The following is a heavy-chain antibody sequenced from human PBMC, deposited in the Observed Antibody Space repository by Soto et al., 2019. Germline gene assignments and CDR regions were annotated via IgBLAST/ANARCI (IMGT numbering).Heavy chain of an antibody. V-gene: IGHV3-30*18. D-gene: IGHD2-2*01. CDR3: AKDLVPETYYYYGMDV. J-gene: IGHJ6*02. CDR2: ISYDGSNK. CDR1: GFTFSSYA. Sequence: VQLLESGGGLVQPGGSLRLSCAASGFTFSSYAMSWVRQAPGKGLEWVAVISYDGSNKYYADSVKGRFTISRDNSKNTLYLQMNSLRAEDTAVYYCAKDLVPETYYYYGMDVWGQGTTVTVSS.